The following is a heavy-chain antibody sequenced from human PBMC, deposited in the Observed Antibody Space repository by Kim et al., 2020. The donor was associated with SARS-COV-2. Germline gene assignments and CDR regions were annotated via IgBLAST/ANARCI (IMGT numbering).Heavy chain of an antibody. D-gene: IGHD3-22*01. V-gene: IGHV4-39*01. Sequence: SETLSLTCTVSGGSISSSSYYWGWIRQPPGKGLEWIGSIYYSGSTYYNPSLKSRVTISVYTSKNQFSLKLSSVTAADTAVYYCARHERDSSGYYLVGAFDICGQGTMVTVSS. CDR2: IYYSGST. J-gene: IGHJ3*02. CDR1: GGSISSSSYY. CDR3: ARHERDSSGYYLVGAFDI.